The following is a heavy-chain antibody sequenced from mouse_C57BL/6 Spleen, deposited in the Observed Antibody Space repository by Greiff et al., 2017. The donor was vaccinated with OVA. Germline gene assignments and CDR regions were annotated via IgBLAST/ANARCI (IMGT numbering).Heavy chain of an antibody. V-gene: IGHV14-1*01. CDR2: IDPEDGDT. CDR1: GFNIKDYY. J-gene: IGHJ4*01. Sequence: VQLQQSGAELVRPGASVKLSCTASGFNIKDYYMHWVKQRPEQGLEWIGRIDPEDGDTEYAPKFQGKATMTADPSSNTAYLQLSSLTSEDTAVYYCTTRGDYAMDYWGQGTSVTVSS. CDR3: TTRGDYAMDY.